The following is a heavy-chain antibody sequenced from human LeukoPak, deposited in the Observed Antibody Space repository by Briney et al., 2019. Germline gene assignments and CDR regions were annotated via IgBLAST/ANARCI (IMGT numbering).Heavy chain of an antibody. CDR2: IYPGDSNT. V-gene: IGHV5-51*01. J-gene: IGHJ3*02. CDR3: ARQGATRRSGHDAFDI. Sequence: GESLKISCKGSGYRFNNFWIGWVRQMPGKGLEWMGIIYPGDSNTAYSPSFQGQVTISADKSISTAYLQWSSLKASDTAMYYCARQGATRRSGHDAFDIWGQGTVVTVSS. CDR1: GYRFNNFW. D-gene: IGHD6-6*01.